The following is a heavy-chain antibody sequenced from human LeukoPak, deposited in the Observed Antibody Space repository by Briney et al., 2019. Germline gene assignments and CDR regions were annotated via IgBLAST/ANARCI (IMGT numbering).Heavy chain of an antibody. D-gene: IGHD3-9*01. J-gene: IGHJ4*02. Sequence: PSETLSLTCTVSGFFSTAYYWGWIRQPPGKGLEWIGSIYYSGSTYYNPSLKSRVTISVDTSKNQFSLKLSSVTAADTAVYYCARQGYDILTVDYWGQGTLVTVSS. CDR2: IYYSGST. CDR3: ARQGYDILTVDY. V-gene: IGHV4-38-2*02. CDR1: GFFSTAYY.